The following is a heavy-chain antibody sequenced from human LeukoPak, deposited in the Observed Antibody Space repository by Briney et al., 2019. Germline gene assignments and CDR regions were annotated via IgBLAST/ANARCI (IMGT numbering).Heavy chain of an antibody. CDR1: GYTFTSYD. Sequence: ASVKVSCKASGYTFTSYDINWVRQATGQGLEWMGWMNPNSGNTSYAQKFQGRVTMTRNTSISTAYMELSSLRSEDTAVYYCARGRPTTIFGVENWFDPWGQGTLVTVSS. D-gene: IGHD3-3*01. CDR3: ARGRPTTIFGVENWFDP. CDR2: MNPNSGNT. J-gene: IGHJ5*02. V-gene: IGHV1-8*01.